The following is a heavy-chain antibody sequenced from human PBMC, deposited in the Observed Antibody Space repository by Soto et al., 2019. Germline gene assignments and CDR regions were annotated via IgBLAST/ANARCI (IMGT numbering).Heavy chain of an antibody. Sequence: SETLSLTCTVSGGSISSYYWSWIRQPPGKGLEWIGYIYYSGSTNYNPSLKSRVTISLDTSKNQFSLNLRSVTAADTAVYYCASMGYHYGSGSYPLDYWGQGNLVTVSS. CDR2: IYYSGST. V-gene: IGHV4-59*08. CDR1: GGSISSYY. D-gene: IGHD3-10*01. J-gene: IGHJ4*02. CDR3: ASMGYHYGSGSYPLDY.